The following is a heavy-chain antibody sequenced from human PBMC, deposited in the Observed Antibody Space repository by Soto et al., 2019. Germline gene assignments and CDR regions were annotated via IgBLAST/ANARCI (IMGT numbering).Heavy chain of an antibody. D-gene: IGHD3-22*01. CDR1: YTFTGYS. Sequence: YTFTGYSSGFAGSAPGKGLEWMGWISAYSGSTTYAQKLQGRVTMTTDTSTSTAYMELSSLRSEDTAVYYCARGRYYYDSSGYSLGVPNFDYWGQGTLVTVSS. J-gene: IGHJ4*02. CDR3: ARGRYYYDSSGYSLGVPNFDY. V-gene: IGHV1-18*01. CDR2: ISAYSGST.